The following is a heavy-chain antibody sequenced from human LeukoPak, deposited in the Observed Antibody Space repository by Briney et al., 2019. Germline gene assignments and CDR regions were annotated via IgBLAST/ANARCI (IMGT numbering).Heavy chain of an antibody. J-gene: IGHJ4*02. D-gene: IGHD5-24*01. CDR1: GGSFSGYY. CDR2: INHSGST. Sequence: PSETLSLTCAVYGGSFSGYYWSWIRQPPGKGLEWIGEINHSGSTNYNPSLKSRVTMSLDTSKSQFALKLTFVTAADTAMYYCAREKAAIGTNWGDYIDYWGQGVLVTVSS. CDR3: AREKAAIGTNWGDYIDY. V-gene: IGHV4-34*01.